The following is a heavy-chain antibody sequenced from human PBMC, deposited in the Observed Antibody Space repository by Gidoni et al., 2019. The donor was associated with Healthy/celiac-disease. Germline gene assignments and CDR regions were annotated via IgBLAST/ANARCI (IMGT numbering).Heavy chain of an antibody. CDR1: GGSFSGYY. CDR3: ARASYCGGDCYSSPDY. Sequence: QVQLQQWGAGLLKPSETLSLTCAVYGGSFSGYYWSWIRQPPGKGLEWIGEINHSGSTNYNPSLKSRVTISVDTSKNQFSLKLSSVTAADTAVYYCARASYCGGDCYSSPDYWGQGTLVTVSS. J-gene: IGHJ4*02. D-gene: IGHD2-21*02. V-gene: IGHV4-34*01. CDR2: INHSGST.